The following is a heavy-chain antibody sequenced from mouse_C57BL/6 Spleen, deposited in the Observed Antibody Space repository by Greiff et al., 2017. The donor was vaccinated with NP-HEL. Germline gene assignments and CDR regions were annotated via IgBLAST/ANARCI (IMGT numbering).Heavy chain of an antibody. CDR1: GYTFTSYW. V-gene: IGHV1-64*01. CDR2: IHPNSGST. J-gene: IGHJ3*01. CDR3: ARSPDYYGSSYDWFAY. D-gene: IGHD1-1*01. Sequence: QVQLQQPGAELVKPGASVKLSCKASGYTFTSYWMHWVKQRPGQGLEWIGMIHPNSGSTNYNEKFKSKATLTVDKSSSTAYMQLSSPTSEDSAVYYCARSPDYYGSSYDWFAYWGQGTLVTVSA.